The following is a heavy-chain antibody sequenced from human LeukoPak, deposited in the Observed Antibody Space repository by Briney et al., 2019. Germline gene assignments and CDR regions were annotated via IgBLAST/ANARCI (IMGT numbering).Heavy chain of an antibody. CDR3: AKDLKLGIENFYYYGLDV. CDR2: ISSSSDYI. Sequence: GGSLRLSCAASGFTFSRYWMHWVRQVPGKGLVWVSSISSSSDYIYNADSVKGRFTISRDNAKNSLFLQMNNLRPEDTALYYCAKDLKLGIENFYYYGLDVWGQGTTVTVSS. J-gene: IGHJ6*02. D-gene: IGHD7-27*01. V-gene: IGHV3-21*04. CDR1: GFTFSRYW.